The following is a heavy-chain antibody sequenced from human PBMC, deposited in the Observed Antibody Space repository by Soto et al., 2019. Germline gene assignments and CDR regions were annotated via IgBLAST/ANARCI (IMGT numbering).Heavy chain of an antibody. V-gene: IGHV3-23*01. D-gene: IGHD6-13*01. CDR3: AKNGRAAAMYNWFDP. CDR1: GFTFSSYA. Sequence: EVQLLESGGGLVQPGGSLRLSCTGSGFTFSSYAMNWVRQAPGKGLECVSTISGSGGTTYYADSVKGRFTISIDNSKNTLFLHMSSLRAEDTAVYYCAKNGRAAAMYNWFDPWGKGTLVTVSA. CDR2: ISGSGGTT. J-gene: IGHJ5*02.